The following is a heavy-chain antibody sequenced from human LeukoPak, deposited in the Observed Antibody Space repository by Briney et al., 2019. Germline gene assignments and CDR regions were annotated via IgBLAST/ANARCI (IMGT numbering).Heavy chain of an antibody. J-gene: IGHJ4*02. CDR1: GFTFSSYA. V-gene: IGHV3-23*01. Sequence: GGSLRLSCAASGFTFSSYAMSWVRQAPGKGLEWVSAIGGSGDSTYYADSVKGRFTISRDNSKSTLYPQMNSLRAEDTAVYYCARDIGPPKYYDFWSGYYTFERGSPDYWGQGTLVTVSS. CDR3: ARDIGPPKYYDFWSGYYTFERGSPDY. D-gene: IGHD3-3*01. CDR2: IGGSGDST.